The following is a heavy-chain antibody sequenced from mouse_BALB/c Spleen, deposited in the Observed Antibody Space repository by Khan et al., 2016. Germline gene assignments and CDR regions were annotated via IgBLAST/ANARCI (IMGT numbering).Heavy chain of an antibody. Sequence: QVQLQQPGPELVKPGASVNMSCKASGYTFTDYVIGWVKQRTGQGLEWIGEIYPGSNNIYYNEKFKDKATLTADKSSSTAYMQLSSLTSEDSAVEFCARSGSLSYYTLDYWGQGASVTVSS. CDR3: ARSGSLSYYTLDY. D-gene: IGHD3-1*01. J-gene: IGHJ4*01. CDR2: IYPGSNNI. CDR1: GYTFTDYV. V-gene: IGHV1-81*01.